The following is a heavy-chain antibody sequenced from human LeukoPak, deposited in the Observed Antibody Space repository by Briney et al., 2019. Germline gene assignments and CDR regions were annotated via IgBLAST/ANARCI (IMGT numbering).Heavy chain of an antibody. CDR3: ASLFLCYGCSSSSDSFNI. CDR1: GFTFSSYW. Sequence: PGGSLRLSCAASGFTFSSYWMHWVRQAPGKGLVWVSRINSDGSSTTYADSVKGRFTIPRDNSKNTLFLQMNSLRAEDTAVYYCASLFLCYGCSSSSDSFNIWGQGTMVTGSS. D-gene: IGHD6-6*01. J-gene: IGHJ3*02. V-gene: IGHV3-74*01. CDR2: INSDGSST.